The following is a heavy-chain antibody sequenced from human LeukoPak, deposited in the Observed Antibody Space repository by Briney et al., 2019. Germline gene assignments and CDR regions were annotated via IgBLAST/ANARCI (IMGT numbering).Heavy chain of an antibody. J-gene: IGHJ4*02. CDR2: ISSSSTYV. Sequence: GGSLRLSCAASGFTFSSYSLNWVRQAPGKGLEWVSSISSSSTYVYYADSVKGRFTISRDNAKNSLYLQMNSLRAEDTAVYNCARQSPFGDYDYWGQGTLVTVSS. D-gene: IGHD4-17*01. CDR1: GFTFSSYS. V-gene: IGHV3-21*01. CDR3: ARQSPFGDYDY.